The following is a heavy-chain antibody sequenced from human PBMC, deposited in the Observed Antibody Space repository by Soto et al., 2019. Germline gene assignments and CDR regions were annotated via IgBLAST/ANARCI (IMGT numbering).Heavy chain of an antibody. CDR1: GGTFSRYA. Sequence: GASVKVSCKASGGTFSRYAINWVRQAPGQGLEWMGGITPMFGKPNYAQKFQGRVTITADEFTSTGYMELRSLRSDDTAVYYCAGDGALYDSSGYYFLYWGQGTLVTVSS. V-gene: IGHV1-69*13. J-gene: IGHJ4*02. D-gene: IGHD3-22*01. CDR3: AGDGALYDSSGYYFLY. CDR2: ITPMFGKP.